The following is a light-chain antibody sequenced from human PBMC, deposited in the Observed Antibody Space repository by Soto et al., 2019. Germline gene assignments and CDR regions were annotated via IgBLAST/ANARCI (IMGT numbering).Light chain of an antibody. J-gene: IGKJ1*01. V-gene: IGKV1-5*03. CDR3: QQYNSYSRA. CDR2: KAS. Sequence: DIQMTQSPSTLSASVGDRVTITCRARQSISSRLAWYQQKPGKAPKLLIYKASSLESGVPSRFSGSGSGTEFTLTISSLQPDDFATYYCQQYNSYSRAFGQGTKVEIK. CDR1: QSISSR.